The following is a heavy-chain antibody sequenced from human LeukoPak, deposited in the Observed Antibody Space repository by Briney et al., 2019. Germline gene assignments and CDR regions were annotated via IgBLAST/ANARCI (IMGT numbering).Heavy chain of an antibody. CDR2: INFNSGGK. V-gene: IGHV1-2*02. CDR1: AYTFSGYY. J-gene: IGHJ4*02. D-gene: IGHD2-21*01. Sequence: ASVKVSCKASAYTFSGYYIHWVRQAPGQGLEWMGWINFNSGGKIFAEKFQDRVTMARDTSISTAYMELSRLRSDDTAVYYCARQIVSGSMGCDFWGQGTLVTVSP. CDR3: ARQIVSGSMGCDF.